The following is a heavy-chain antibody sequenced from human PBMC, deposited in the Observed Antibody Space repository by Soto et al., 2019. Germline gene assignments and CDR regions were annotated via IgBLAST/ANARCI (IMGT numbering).Heavy chain of an antibody. CDR3: ARDGVDVSRTMVRHGALDI. Sequence: QVQLVQSGAEVKKPGSSVKVSCKASGGSFSTYGISWVRQAPGQGLEWMGGFIPVFTTAKYAQKFQGRVSITADESTYTAYMEVSSLRSEDTAVYFCARDGVDVSRTMVRHGALDIWGQGTVVTVSS. CDR1: GGSFSTYG. CDR2: FIPVFTTA. V-gene: IGHV1-69*01. J-gene: IGHJ3*02. D-gene: IGHD3-10*01.